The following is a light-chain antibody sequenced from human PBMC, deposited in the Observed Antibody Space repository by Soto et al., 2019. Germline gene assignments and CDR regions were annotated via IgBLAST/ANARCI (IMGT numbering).Light chain of an antibody. Sequence: DIQMTQSPSTLSASVGDRVTITCRASQSVNSWLAWYQQKPGKVPKLLIYKASSLESGVPSRFSGSGSGTEFTLTISSLQPDDFATYYCQQYNSYTFGQGTKLEI. CDR2: KAS. CDR1: QSVNSW. CDR3: QQYNSYT. J-gene: IGKJ2*01. V-gene: IGKV1-5*03.